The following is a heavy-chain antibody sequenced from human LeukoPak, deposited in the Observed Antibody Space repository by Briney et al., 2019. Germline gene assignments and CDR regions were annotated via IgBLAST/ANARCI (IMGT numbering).Heavy chain of an antibody. J-gene: IGHJ4*02. CDR2: SSTHGSDE. Sequence: GGSLRLSCAASGFAFTSLPLHWVRQAPGKGLEWVAVSSTHGSDEYYADSVKGRFTVFSDNSKKTVYLQTDSLRAEDTAVYHCAMDYYDSNGYSRGWDYWGQGTLVTVSS. CDR1: GFAFTSLP. V-gene: IGHV3-30*04. D-gene: IGHD3-22*01. CDR3: AMDYYDSNGYSRGWDY.